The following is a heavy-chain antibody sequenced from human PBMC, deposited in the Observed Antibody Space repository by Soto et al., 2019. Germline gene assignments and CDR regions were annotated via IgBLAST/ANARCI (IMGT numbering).Heavy chain of an antibody. Sequence: GGSLRLSCTASGFTFGDYAMSWFRQAPGKGLEWVGFIRSKAYGGTTEYAASVKGRFTISRDDSKSIAYLQMNSLKTEDTAVYYCTRGRSGATDADAFDIWGQGTMVTVSS. V-gene: IGHV3-49*03. CDR3: TRGRSGATDADAFDI. D-gene: IGHD1-26*01. J-gene: IGHJ3*02. CDR2: IRSKAYGGTT. CDR1: GFTFGDYA.